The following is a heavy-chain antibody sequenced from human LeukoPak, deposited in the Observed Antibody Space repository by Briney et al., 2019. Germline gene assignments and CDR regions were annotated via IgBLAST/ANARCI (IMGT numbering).Heavy chain of an antibody. V-gene: IGHV4-59*01. Sequence: SETLSLTCTVSGGSISSYYWSWIRQHPGKGLEWIGYIYYSGSTNYNPSLKSRVTISVDTSKNQFSLKLSSVTAADTAVYYCARGPALVVPAANGVWFDPWGQGTLVTVSS. J-gene: IGHJ5*02. CDR3: ARGPALVVPAANGVWFDP. D-gene: IGHD2-2*01. CDR1: GGSISSYY. CDR2: IYYSGST.